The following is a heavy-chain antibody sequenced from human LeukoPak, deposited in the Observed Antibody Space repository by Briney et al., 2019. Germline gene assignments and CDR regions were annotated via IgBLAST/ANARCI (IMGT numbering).Heavy chain of an antibody. CDR3: ARGPWLVANWFDP. J-gene: IGHJ5*02. CDR2: INPNSGGT. V-gene: IGHV1-2*02. CDR1: GYTFTGYY. D-gene: IGHD6-19*01. Sequence: ASVKVSCTASGYTFTGYYMHWVRQAPGQGLEWMGWINPNSGGTNYAQKFQGRVTMTRDTSISTAYMELSRLRSDDTAVYYCARGPWLVANWFDPWGQGTLVTVSS.